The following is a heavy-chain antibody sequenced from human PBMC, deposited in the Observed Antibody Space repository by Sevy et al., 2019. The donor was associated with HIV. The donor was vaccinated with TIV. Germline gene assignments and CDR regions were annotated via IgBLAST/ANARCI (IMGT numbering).Heavy chain of an antibody. J-gene: IGHJ4*02. CDR3: AGSSGYFGSSDY. CDR1: GFTFTSSA. CDR2: IVVGSGNT. Sequence: ASVKVSCKASGFTFTSSAVQWVRQARGQRLEWIGWIVVGSGNTNYAQNFQERVTITRDMSTSTAYMELSSLRSEDTAVYYCAGSSGYFGSSDYWGQGTLVTVSS. D-gene: IGHD3-22*01. V-gene: IGHV1-58*01.